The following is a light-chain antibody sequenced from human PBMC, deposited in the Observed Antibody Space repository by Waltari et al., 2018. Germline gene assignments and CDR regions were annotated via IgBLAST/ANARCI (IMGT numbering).Light chain of an antibody. J-gene: IGKJ1*01. CDR2: GAS. CDR3: QHYVRLPVT. Sequence: IVLTQSPGTLSLSPGERATLSCRASQSVGRSLAWYQQKPGQAPRFLSYGASSRATGVPDRFSGSGSGTDFSLTISRLEPEDFAVYYCQHYVRLPVTFGQGTKVEIK. CDR1: QSVGRS. V-gene: IGKV3-20*01.